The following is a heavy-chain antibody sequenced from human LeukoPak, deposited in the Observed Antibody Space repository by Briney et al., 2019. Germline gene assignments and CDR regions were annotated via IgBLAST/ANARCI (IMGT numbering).Heavy chain of an antibody. J-gene: IGHJ6*03. CDR3: ARAPQKYYYGSGLDYYYYMDV. CDR1: GYTFTGYY. V-gene: IGHV1-2*02. D-gene: IGHD3-10*01. Sequence: ASVKVSCKASGYTFTGYYMHWVRQAPGQGLEWMGWINPNSGGTNYAQKFQGRVTMTRDTSISTAYMELSRLRSDDTAVYYCARAPQKYYYGSGLDYYYYMDVWGKGTTVTISS. CDR2: INPNSGGT.